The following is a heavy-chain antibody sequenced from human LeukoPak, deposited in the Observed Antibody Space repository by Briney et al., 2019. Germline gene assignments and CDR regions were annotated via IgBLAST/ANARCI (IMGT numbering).Heavy chain of an antibody. CDR1: GASINSHY. V-gene: IGHV4-59*11. Sequence: SETLSLTCAVSGASINSHYWSCVRQPPGKGLEWIGYIYYSGPTNYNPSLKSRVTISADTSKNRFSLRLSAVTAADTAVYFCGRYYYGAGYFDYWGQGILVTVSS. J-gene: IGHJ4*02. CDR2: IYYSGPT. D-gene: IGHD3-10*01. CDR3: GRYYYGAGYFDY.